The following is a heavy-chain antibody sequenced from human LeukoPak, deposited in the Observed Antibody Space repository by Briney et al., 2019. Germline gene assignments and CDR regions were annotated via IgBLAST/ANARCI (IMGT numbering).Heavy chain of an antibody. CDR3: AKEGTGHYYDSSGYFDY. Sequence: GGSLRLSCAASGFTFSSYSMTWVRQAPGKGLEWVSYISTSSGTIYYADSVKGRFTISRDNANNSLYLQMNSLRAEDTAVYYCAKEGTGHYYDSSGYFDYWGQGTLVTVSS. J-gene: IGHJ4*02. D-gene: IGHD3-22*01. V-gene: IGHV3-48*04. CDR2: ISTSSGTI. CDR1: GFTFSSYS.